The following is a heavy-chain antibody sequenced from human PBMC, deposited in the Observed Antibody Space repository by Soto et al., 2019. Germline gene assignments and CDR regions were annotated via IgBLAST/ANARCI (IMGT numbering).Heavy chain of an antibody. CDR3: AKGLTYYDFWSGYLYDY. CDR2: ISGSGGST. V-gene: IGHV3-23*01. J-gene: IGHJ4*02. D-gene: IGHD3-3*01. CDR1: GFTFSSYA. Sequence: GGSLRLSCAASGFTFSSYAMSWVRQAPGKGLEWVSAISGSGGSTYYADSVKGRFTISRDNSKNTLYLQMNSLRAEDTAVYYCAKGLTYYDFWSGYLYDYWGQGTLVTVSS.